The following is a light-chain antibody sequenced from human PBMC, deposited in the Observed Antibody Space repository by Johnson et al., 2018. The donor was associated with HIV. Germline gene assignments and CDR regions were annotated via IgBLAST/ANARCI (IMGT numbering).Light chain of an antibody. CDR3: GAWDSGLGAHYV. J-gene: IGLJ1*01. CDR1: SSDMGHYA. Sequence: QSVLTQPPSVSAAPGQKVTISCSGSSSDMGHYAVSWYQELPGTAPKLLIYENNKRPSGIPDRFSGSKSGTSATLGITGLQTGDEADYYCGAWDSGLGAHYVFGTGPKVTVL. CDR2: ENN. V-gene: IGLV1-51*02.